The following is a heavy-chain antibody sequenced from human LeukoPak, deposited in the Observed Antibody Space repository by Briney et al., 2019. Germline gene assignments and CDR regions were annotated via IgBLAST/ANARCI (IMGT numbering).Heavy chain of an antibody. D-gene: IGHD3-22*01. Sequence: ASVKVSCKASGYTFTSYYMHWVRQAPGQGLEWMGIINPSGGSTSYAQKFQGRVTMTRDMSTSTVYMELSSLRSEDTAVYYCARDDGYDSSGYTLDYWGQGTPVTVSS. V-gene: IGHV1-46*01. CDR2: INPSGGST. J-gene: IGHJ4*02. CDR1: GYTFTSYY. CDR3: ARDDGYDSSGYTLDY.